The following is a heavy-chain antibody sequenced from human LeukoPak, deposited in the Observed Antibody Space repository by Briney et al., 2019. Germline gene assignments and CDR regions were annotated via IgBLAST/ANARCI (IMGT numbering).Heavy chain of an antibody. V-gene: IGHV4-4*02. CDR1: GGSINSSSW. Sequence: SETLSLTCAVSGGSINSSSWWSWVRQPPGKGLEWIGEIYHSGSTNYNPSLKSRVTISVDKSKNQFFLKLTSVTAADTAVYYCASVYGGPVVWGQGTKVIVSS. CDR3: ASVYGGPVV. CDR2: IYHSGST. D-gene: IGHD4-23*01. J-gene: IGHJ3*01.